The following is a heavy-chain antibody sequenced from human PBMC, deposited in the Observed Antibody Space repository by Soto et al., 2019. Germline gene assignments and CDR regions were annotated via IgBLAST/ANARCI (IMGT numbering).Heavy chain of an antibody. J-gene: IGHJ4*02. V-gene: IGHV4-34*01. Sequence: QVQLQQWGAGLLKPSETLSLTCAVYGGSFSGYYWSWIRQPPGKGLEWIGEINHSGSTNYNPSLKSRVTISVDTSKNQFSLKLSSVTAADTAVYYCASLIIREPAAFDYWGQGTLVTVSS. D-gene: IGHD1-1*01. CDR1: GGSFSGYY. CDR2: INHSGST. CDR3: ASLIIREPAAFDY.